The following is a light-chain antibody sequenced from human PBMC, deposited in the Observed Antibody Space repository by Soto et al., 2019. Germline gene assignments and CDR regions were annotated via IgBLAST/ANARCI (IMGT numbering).Light chain of an antibody. J-gene: IGKJ3*01. CDR1: QDIRNF. V-gene: IGKV1-27*01. Sequence: IQMTQSPTSLSASVGDRVTITCRASQDIRNFVAWYQQKPGKAPKLLIYAASTLQSGVPSRFSGSGSGTDFTLTINSLQPEDVATSSCQTSSSVPVFGPGTKVEIK. CDR2: AAS. CDR3: QTSSSVPV.